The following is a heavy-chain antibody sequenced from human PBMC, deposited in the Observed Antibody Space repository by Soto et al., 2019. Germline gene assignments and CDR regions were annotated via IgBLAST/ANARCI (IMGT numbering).Heavy chain of an antibody. J-gene: IGHJ4*02. V-gene: IGHV1-69*06. D-gene: IGHD1-26*01. CDR1: GGTFSTYS. CDR3: ASSSGNNYGVGTNYYFDY. Sequence: QVQLVQSGAEVKKPGSSVKVSCKTSGGTFSTYSIVWVRQAPGEGLEWMGGIIPIFGTANYAQKFQDRVTITADNSPNTAFMELSSLKSEDTAMYYCASSSGNNYGVGTNYYFDYWGQGTLVTVSS. CDR2: IIPIFGTA.